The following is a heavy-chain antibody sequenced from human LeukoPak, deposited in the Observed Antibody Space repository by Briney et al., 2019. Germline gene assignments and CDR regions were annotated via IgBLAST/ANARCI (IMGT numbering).Heavy chain of an antibody. Sequence: PGGSLRLSCAASGFTFSSYWMTWVRQAPGKGLEWVANIKQDGSEKYYVDSVKGRFTISRDNAKKSLYLQMNTLRVEDTAIYYCVRAPCSGGTCYGRSCDYWGQGTLVTVSS. CDR3: VRAPCSGGTCYGRSCDY. CDR1: GFTFSSYW. V-gene: IGHV3-7*03. J-gene: IGHJ4*02. D-gene: IGHD2-15*01. CDR2: IKQDGSEK.